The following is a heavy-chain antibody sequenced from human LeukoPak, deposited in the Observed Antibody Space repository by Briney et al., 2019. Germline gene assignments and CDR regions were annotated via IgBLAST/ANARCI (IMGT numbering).Heavy chain of an antibody. D-gene: IGHD2-2*01. CDR2: ISAYNGNT. CDR1: GYTFSSYG. CDR3: ARDRALGVVVPASNY. V-gene: IGHV1-18*01. Sequence: GAPVKVSCKASGYTFSSYGFSWVRQAPGQGLEWMGWISAYNGNTNYAQKLLGRVTMTTDTSTSTAYMELRSLRSDDTAVYYCARDRALGVVVPASNYWGQGTLVTVSS. J-gene: IGHJ4*02.